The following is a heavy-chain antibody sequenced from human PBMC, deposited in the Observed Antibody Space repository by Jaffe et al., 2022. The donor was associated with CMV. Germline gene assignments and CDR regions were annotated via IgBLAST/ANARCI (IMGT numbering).Heavy chain of an antibody. CDR2: ISSSSSYT. V-gene: IGHV3-11*06. D-gene: IGHD2-21*02. CDR1: GFTFSDYY. J-gene: IGHJ6*03. Sequence: QVQLVESGGGLVKPGGSLRLSCAASGFTFSDYYMSWIRQAPGKGLEWVSYISSSSSYTNYADSVKGRFTISRDNAKNSLYLQMNSLRAEDTAVYYCARDRWHIVVVTASPQCYMDVWGKGTTVTVSS. CDR3: ARDRWHIVVVTASPQCYMDV.